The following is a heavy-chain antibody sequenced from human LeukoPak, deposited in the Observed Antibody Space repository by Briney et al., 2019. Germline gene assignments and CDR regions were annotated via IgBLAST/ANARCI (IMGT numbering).Heavy chain of an antibody. V-gene: IGHV4-39*07. Sequence: SETLSLTCTVSGGSISSSSYYWGWIRQPPGKGLEWIGSIYYSGSTYYNPSLKSRVTISVDTSKNQFSLKLSSVTAADTAVYYCARVGYYYDSSGYYLDAFDIWGQGTMVTVSS. J-gene: IGHJ3*02. CDR3: ARVGYYYDSSGYYLDAFDI. D-gene: IGHD3-22*01. CDR2: IYYSGST. CDR1: GGSISSSSYY.